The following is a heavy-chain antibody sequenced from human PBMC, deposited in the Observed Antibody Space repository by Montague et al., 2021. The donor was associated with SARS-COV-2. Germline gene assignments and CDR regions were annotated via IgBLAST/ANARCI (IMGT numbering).Heavy chain of an antibody. V-gene: IGHV4-61*02. J-gene: IGHJ4*02. CDR1: GGSISNGSYP. Sequence: TLSLTCSVSGGSISNGSYPWSWIRQPAGKGLEWIGRISISGSTNYNPSLKSRVTISVDTSKNQFSLKLSSVTAADTAVYYCARDIAVAGLFDYWGQGTLVTVSS. D-gene: IGHD6-19*01. CDR2: ISISGST. CDR3: ARDIAVAGLFDY.